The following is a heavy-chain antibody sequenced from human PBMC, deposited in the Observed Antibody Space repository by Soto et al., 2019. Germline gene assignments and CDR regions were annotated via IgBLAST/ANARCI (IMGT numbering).Heavy chain of an antibody. CDR2: ISSSSSYI. CDR1: GFTFSSYS. D-gene: IGHD6-13*01. V-gene: IGHV3-21*01. CDR3: ARAVAAGKSWFDP. J-gene: IGHJ5*02. Sequence: EVQLVESGGGLVKPGGSLRLSCAASGFTFSSYSMNWVRQAPGKGLEWVSSISSSSSYIYYADSVKGRFTISRDNAKNSLYLQMNSLRAEDTAEYYCARAVAAGKSWFDPWGQGTLVTVSS.